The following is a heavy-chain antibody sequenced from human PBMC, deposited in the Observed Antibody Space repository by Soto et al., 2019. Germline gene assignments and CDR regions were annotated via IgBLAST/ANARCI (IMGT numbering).Heavy chain of an antibody. Sequence: PGESLKISCKGSGYSFTSYWIGWVRQMPGKGLEWMGIIYPGDSDTRYGPSFQGQVTISADKSISTAYLQWSSLKASDTAMYYCARQRWITGTTRGGYNWFDAWGQGTLVTVSS. D-gene: IGHD1-7*01. CDR1: GYSFTSYW. J-gene: IGHJ5*02. V-gene: IGHV5-51*01. CDR2: IYPGDSDT. CDR3: ARQRWITGTTRGGYNWFDA.